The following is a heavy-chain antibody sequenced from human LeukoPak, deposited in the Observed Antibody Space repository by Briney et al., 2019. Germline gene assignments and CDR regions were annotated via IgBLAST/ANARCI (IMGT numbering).Heavy chain of an antibody. CDR3: AKDHYDFWSGYYFSFDY. Sequence: AGGSLRLSCAASGFTFSSYWMSWVRQAPGKGLEWVANIKQDGSEKYYVDSVKGRFTISRDNAKNSLYLQMNSLRAEDTAVYYCAKDHYDFWSGYYFSFDYWGQGTLVTVSS. CDR1: GFTFSSYW. CDR2: IKQDGSEK. V-gene: IGHV3-7*01. J-gene: IGHJ4*02. D-gene: IGHD3-3*01.